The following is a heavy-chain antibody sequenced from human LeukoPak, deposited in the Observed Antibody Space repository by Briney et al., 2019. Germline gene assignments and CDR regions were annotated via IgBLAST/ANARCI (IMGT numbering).Heavy chain of an antibody. CDR3: ARPIRYSSGWYGY. CDR2: INPNSGGT. J-gene: IGHJ4*02. CDR1: GYTFTGYY. V-gene: IGHV1-2*02. Sequence: ASVKVSCKASGYTFTGYYMHWVRQAPGQGLAWMGWINPNSGGTNYAQKFQGRVTMTRDTSISTAYMELSRLRSDDTAVYYCARPIRYSSGWYGYWGQGTLVTVPS. D-gene: IGHD6-19*01.